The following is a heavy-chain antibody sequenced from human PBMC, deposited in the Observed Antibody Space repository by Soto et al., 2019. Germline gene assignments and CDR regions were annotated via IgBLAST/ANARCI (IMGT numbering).Heavy chain of an antibody. CDR1: GGSISSGDYY. Sequence: SETLSLTCTVSGGSISSGDYYWSWIRQPPGKGLEWIGYIYYSGSTYYNPSLKSRVTISVDTSKNQFSLKLSSVTAADTAVYYCAGRHFRNDYGDLFDYWGQGTLVTVSS. D-gene: IGHD4-17*01. V-gene: IGHV4-30-4*01. CDR2: IYYSGST. J-gene: IGHJ4*02. CDR3: AGRHFRNDYGDLFDY.